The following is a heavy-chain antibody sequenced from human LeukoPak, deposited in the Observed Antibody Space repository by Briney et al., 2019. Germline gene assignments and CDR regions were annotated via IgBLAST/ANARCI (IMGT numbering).Heavy chain of an antibody. D-gene: IGHD6-19*01. Sequence: GGSLRLSCAASVFTFSSYRMNWVCQAPGEGLEWGSYISSSSSTIYYADSVKGGFTISRDNAKNSLYLQMNSLRAEDTGVYYCARDGSREVAGTGDFDYWGQGTLVTVSS. J-gene: IGHJ4*02. V-gene: IGHV3-48*04. CDR1: VFTFSSYR. CDR2: ISSSSSTI. CDR3: ARDGSREVAGTGDFDY.